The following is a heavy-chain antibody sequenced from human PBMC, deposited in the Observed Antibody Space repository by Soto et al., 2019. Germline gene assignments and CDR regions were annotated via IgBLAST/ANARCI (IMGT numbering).Heavy chain of an antibody. V-gene: IGHV1-69*01. CDR2: IIPVCGTA. CDR3: ARTPYGSGSYFNYYYYGMDV. CDR1: GGTFSSYA. D-gene: IGHD3-10*01. J-gene: IGHJ6*02. Sequence: QVQLVQSGAEVKKPGSSVKVSCKASGGTFSSYAISWVRQAPGQGLEWMGGIIPVCGTANYAQKFQGRVTITADESTSTAYMELSSLGSEDTAVYYWARTPYGSGSYFNYYYYGMDVWGQGTTVTVSS.